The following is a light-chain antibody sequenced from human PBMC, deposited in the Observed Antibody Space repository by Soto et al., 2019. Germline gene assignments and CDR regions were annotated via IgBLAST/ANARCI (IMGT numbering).Light chain of an antibody. CDR1: QSVSSN. V-gene: IGKV3-15*01. Sequence: EVVMTQSPATLSVSPGERATLSCRASQSVSSNLAWYQQRPGQAPRLLIYGASTRAIGIPARFSGSASGTEFTLTISSLQSEDFAIYYCQQYNNWPLTFGGGTNVDI. CDR2: GAS. J-gene: IGKJ4*01. CDR3: QQYNNWPLT.